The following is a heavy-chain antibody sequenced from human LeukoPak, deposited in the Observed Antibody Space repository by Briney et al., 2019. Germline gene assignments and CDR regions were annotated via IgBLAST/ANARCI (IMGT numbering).Heavy chain of an antibody. Sequence: GGSLRLSCAASGFTVSNNYMTWVRQAPGKGLEWVSIIFSGVGTYYADSVMGRFTISRDNSKNTLYLQMNSLTDEDAAVYYCASAGVGGYYFENWGQGTLVTVSS. CDR2: IFSGVGT. V-gene: IGHV3-53*01. D-gene: IGHD3-10*01. J-gene: IGHJ4*02. CDR1: GFTVSNNY. CDR3: ASAGVGGYYFEN.